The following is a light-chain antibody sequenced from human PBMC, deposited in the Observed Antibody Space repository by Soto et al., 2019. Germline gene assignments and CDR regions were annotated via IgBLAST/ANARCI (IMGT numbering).Light chain of an antibody. CDR2: EVS. J-gene: IGLJ1*01. Sequence: SVLTQPASVSGSPGQSITISCTGTSSDVGGHNYVSWYQQHPGKAPKLMIYEVSNRPSGVSNRFSGSKSGNTASLTISGLQAEDEADYYCSSYASSSTQVFGTGTKLTVL. CDR3: SSYASSSTQV. V-gene: IGLV2-14*01. CDR1: SSDVGGHNY.